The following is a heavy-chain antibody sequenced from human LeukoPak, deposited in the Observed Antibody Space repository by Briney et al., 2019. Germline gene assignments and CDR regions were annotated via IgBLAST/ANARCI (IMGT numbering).Heavy chain of an antibody. CDR1: GFTFSSYW. J-gene: IGHJ4*02. V-gene: IGHV3-7*01. CDR3: ARDWGFWSGSTGFDY. D-gene: IGHD3-3*01. CDR2: IKQDGSEK. Sequence: GGSLRLSCAAPGFTFSSYWMSWVRQAPGKGLEWVANIKQDGSEKYYVDSVKGRFTISRDNAKNSLYLQMNSLRAEDTAVYYCARDWGFWSGSTGFDYWGQGTLVTVSS.